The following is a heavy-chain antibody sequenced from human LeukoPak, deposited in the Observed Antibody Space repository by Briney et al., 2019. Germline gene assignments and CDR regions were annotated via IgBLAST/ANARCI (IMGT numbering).Heavy chain of an antibody. V-gene: IGHV1-2*02. Sequence: ASVTVSFKSSVYTFTVYCMHWVRQAPGQGQEWMGWINPNSGGTNYAQKFQGRVTMTSDTSISTAYMELNRLISDDTAVYYCARAGATDYYYMDVWGKGTTVTVSS. D-gene: IGHD5-12*01. CDR3: ARAGATDYYYMDV. CDR1: VYTFTVYC. CDR2: INPNSGGT. J-gene: IGHJ6*03.